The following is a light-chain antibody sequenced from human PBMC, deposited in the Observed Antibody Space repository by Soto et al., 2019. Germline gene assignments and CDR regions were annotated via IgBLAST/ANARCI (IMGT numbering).Light chain of an antibody. J-gene: IGKJ1*01. CDR3: QQSYHTPRT. CDR1: QTIITY. Sequence: DIQMTQSPSSLSASVGDRITITCLASQTIITYLNWYQQKPGKAPKPLIYAASSLQSGVPSRFSGSGSGTDFTLTISSLQPEDFATYYCQQSYHTPRTFGQGTKVDIK. CDR2: AAS. V-gene: IGKV1-39*01.